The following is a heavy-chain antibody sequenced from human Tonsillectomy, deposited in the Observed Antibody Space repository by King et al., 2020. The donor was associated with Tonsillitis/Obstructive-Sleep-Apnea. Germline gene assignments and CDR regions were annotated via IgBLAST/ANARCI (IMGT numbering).Heavy chain of an antibody. CDR1: GGSISSGGYY. CDR2: IYYSGST. CDR3: AGGDGVEWLLYAYYYGMDV. D-gene: IGHD3-3*01. J-gene: IGHJ6*02. V-gene: IGHV4-31*03. Sequence: QLQESGPGLVKPSQTLSLTCTVSGGSISSGGYYWSWIRQHPGKGLEWIGYIYYSGSTYYNPSLKSRVTISVDTSKNQFSLKLSSLTAADPAVYYWAGGDGVEWLLYAYYYGMDVWRQGTTVTVSS.